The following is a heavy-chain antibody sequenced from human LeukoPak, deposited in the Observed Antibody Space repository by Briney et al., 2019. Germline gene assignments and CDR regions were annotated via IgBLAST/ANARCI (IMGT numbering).Heavy chain of an antibody. CDR3: ARSFYSSGWYTPLRWFDT. J-gene: IGHJ5*02. CDR1: GGSVSSGSHY. D-gene: IGHD6-19*01. CDR2: IYYRGTT. V-gene: IGHV4-61*01. Sequence: SETLSLTCTVSGGSVSSGSHYWNWIRQSPGGGLEWIGHIYYRGTTNYTPSLKSRVTISVDTSMNQFSLRLSSVTAADTAVYFCARSFYSSGWYTPLRWFDTWGQGTPVTVSS.